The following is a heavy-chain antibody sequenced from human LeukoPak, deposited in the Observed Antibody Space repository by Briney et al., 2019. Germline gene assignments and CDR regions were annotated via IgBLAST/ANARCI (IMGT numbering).Heavy chain of an antibody. CDR3: AKGGYSGSGRPDY. CDR1: GFTFSSYA. V-gene: IGHV3-23*01. CDR2: IIGSGGST. D-gene: IGHD3-10*01. Sequence: GGSLRLSCAASGFTFSSYAMSWVRQAPGQGLEWVSAIIGSGGSTYYADSVKGRFTISRDNSKNTLYLQMNSLRAEDTAVYYCAKGGYSGSGRPDYWGQGTLVTVSS. J-gene: IGHJ4*02.